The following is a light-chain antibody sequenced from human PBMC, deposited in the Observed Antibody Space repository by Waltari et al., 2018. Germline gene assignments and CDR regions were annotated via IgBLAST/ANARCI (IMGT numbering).Light chain of an antibody. CDR2: DAS. J-gene: IGKJ1*01. CDR1: QSVGKY. V-gene: IGKV3-20*01. Sequence: EIVLTQSPGTLSLSPGERATLSCRASQSVGKYLAWYQQKPGQAPRLLIYDASTRATGIPDRFSGSGSGTDFSLTFSRLEPEDFAVYYCQKYVSLPATFGQGTNVEIK. CDR3: QKYVSLPAT.